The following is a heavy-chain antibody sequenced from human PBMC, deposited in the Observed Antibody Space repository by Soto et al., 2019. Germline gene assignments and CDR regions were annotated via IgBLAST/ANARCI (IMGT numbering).Heavy chain of an antibody. Sequence: SATLSLTCTVSGGSIISYYWSWIRQPPGKGLEWIGYIYYSGSTNYNPSLKSRVTISVDTSKNQFSLKLSSVTAADTAVYYCATGHGANSYNWFDPWGQGTLVTVSS. CDR1: GGSIISYY. CDR2: IYYSGST. CDR3: ATGHGANSYNWFDP. J-gene: IGHJ5*02. D-gene: IGHD4-17*01. V-gene: IGHV4-59*01.